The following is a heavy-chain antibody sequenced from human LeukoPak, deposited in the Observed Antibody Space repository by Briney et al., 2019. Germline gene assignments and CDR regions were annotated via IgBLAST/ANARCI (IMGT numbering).Heavy chain of an antibody. CDR2: IYYSGST. V-gene: IGHV4-39*01. Sequence: PSETLSLTCTVSGGSISRSSYYWGWIRQSPGKGLEWIGSIYYSGSTYYNPSLKSRVTISVDTSKNQFSLKLSSVTAADTAVYYCARHLRIYSSGWFDYWGQGILVTVSS. J-gene: IGHJ4*02. D-gene: IGHD6-19*01. CDR3: ARHLRIYSSGWFDY. CDR1: GGSISRSSYY.